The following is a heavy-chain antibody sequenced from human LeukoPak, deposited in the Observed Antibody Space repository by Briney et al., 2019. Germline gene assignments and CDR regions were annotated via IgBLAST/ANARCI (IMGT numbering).Heavy chain of an antibody. CDR1: GYTYTSYG. Sequence: ASVNVSCKASGYTYTSYGISWVRPAPGQGLEWVGWISSYNGYTNYTHTLQGRVTMTTDTPKTTAYLELRRLRSDGTAVYYRGRGGGGSYYCPIDFWGKGTRVTVP. J-gene: IGHJ4*02. CDR2: ISSYNGYT. D-gene: IGHD3-10*01. CDR3: GRGGGGSYYCPIDF. V-gene: IGHV1-18*01.